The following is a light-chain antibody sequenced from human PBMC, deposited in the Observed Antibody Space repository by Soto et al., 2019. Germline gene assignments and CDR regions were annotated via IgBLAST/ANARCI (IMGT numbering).Light chain of an antibody. CDR3: QQSTSFPRT. J-gene: IGKJ4*01. CDR2: AAS. Sequence: DIQMTHSPSFVSASVGDRVTITFRSSQAVSTWLALYQQKPGDAPKLLIYAASTLQSGVPSRFSVSGSGTDFTLTIRNLQPEDFATYYCQQSTSFPRTFGGGTKVDIK. CDR1: QAVSTW. V-gene: IGKV1-12*01.